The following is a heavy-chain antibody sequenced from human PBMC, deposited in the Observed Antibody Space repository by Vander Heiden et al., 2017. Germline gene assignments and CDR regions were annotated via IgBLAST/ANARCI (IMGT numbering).Heavy chain of an antibody. CDR1: GFTVVSNY. CDR2: IYSGGST. V-gene: IGHV3-53*01. J-gene: IGHJ4*02. D-gene: IGHD2-15*01. Sequence: EVQLVESGGGLIQPGGSLRLCCAASGFTVVSNYMRWVRQAPGKGLEWVSVIYSGGSTYYADSVKGRFTISRDNSKNTLYLQMNSLRAEDTAVYYCARLGYCSGGSCGIDYWGQGTLVTVSS. CDR3: ARLGYCSGGSCGIDY.